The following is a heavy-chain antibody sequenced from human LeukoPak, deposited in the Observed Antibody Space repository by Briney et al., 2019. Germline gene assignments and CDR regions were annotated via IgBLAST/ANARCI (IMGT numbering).Heavy chain of an antibody. Sequence: PGGSPRLSCAASGFTFSAYGMHWVRQAPGKGLDWVAVISYDGSDKYHAASVKGRFTISRDNSKNTLFLQMNSLRAEDTAVYYCAKGSNRGVATIDYWGQGTLVTVSS. CDR2: ISYDGSDK. V-gene: IGHV3-30*18. J-gene: IGHJ4*02. CDR3: AKGSNRGVATIDY. D-gene: IGHD5-12*01. CDR1: GFTFSAYG.